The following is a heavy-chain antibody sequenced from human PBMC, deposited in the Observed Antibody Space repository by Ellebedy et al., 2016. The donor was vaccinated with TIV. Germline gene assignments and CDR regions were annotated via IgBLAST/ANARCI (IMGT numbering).Heavy chain of an antibody. CDR3: ARIVGELLYY. CDR1: GGSISSSSYY. Sequence: SETLSLTXTVSGGSISSSSYYWGWIRQPPGKGLEWIGSIYYSGSTYYNPSLKSRVTISVDTSKNQFSLKLSSVTAADTAVYYCARIVGELLYYWGQGTLVTVSS. V-gene: IGHV4-39*07. D-gene: IGHD3-10*01. CDR2: IYYSGST. J-gene: IGHJ4*02.